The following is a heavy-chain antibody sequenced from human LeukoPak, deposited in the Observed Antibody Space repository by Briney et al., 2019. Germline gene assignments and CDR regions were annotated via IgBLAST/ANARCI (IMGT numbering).Heavy chain of an antibody. CDR1: GGTFSSYA. CDR3: ATRNYGGNLNFDY. Sequence: SVKVSCEASGGTFSSYAISWVRQAPGQGLEWMGGIIPIFGTANYAQKFQGRVTITADESTSTAYMELSSLRSEDTAVYYCATRNYGGNLNFDYWGQGTLVTVSS. D-gene: IGHD4-23*01. CDR2: IIPIFGTA. V-gene: IGHV1-69*01. J-gene: IGHJ4*02.